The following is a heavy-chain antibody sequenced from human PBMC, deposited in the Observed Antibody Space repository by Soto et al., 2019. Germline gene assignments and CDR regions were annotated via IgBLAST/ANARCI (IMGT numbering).Heavy chain of an antibody. CDR2: IYPGDSDT. CDR3: ARGYCSATICDPWFDP. CDR1: GYAFSSYW. J-gene: IGHJ5*02. D-gene: IGHD2-8*02. Sequence: LGESLKISCQGSGYAFSSYWIAWVRQMPGKGLEWMGIIYPGDSDTRYSPSFQGQVTLSVDKSITTAYLQWSSLKASDTAMYYCARGYCSATICDPWFDPWGQGTLVTVSS. V-gene: IGHV5-51*01.